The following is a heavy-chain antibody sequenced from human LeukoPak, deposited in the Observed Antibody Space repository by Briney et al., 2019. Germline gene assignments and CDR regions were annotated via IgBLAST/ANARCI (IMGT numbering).Heavy chain of an antibody. D-gene: IGHD2-15*01. CDR2: IHYSGST. V-gene: IGHV4-39*07. CDR3: ARGYCSGGSCYSYYYYNFMDV. J-gene: IGHJ6*03. CDR1: GGSISSSSYY. Sequence: SETLSLTCTVSGGSISSSSYYWGWIRQPPGKGLEWIGSIHYSGSTNYNPSLKSRVTISVDTSKNQFSLKLSSVTAADTAVYYCARGYCSGGSCYSYYYYNFMDVWGKGTTVTVSS.